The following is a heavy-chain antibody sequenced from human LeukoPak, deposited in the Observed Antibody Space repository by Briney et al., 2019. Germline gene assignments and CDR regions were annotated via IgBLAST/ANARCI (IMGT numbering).Heavy chain of an antibody. Sequence: GGSLRLSCAASGFTVSSSNYMNWVRQAPGKGLEWVSGIYTGGTTYYTDSVKGRFTISRDNPNNTLYLQMHSLRAEDTAVYYCARVISRFGIWGQGTLVTVSS. V-gene: IGHV3-66*01. J-gene: IGHJ4*02. CDR3: ARVISRFGI. CDR1: GFTVSSSNY. D-gene: IGHD3-16*01. CDR2: IYTGGTT.